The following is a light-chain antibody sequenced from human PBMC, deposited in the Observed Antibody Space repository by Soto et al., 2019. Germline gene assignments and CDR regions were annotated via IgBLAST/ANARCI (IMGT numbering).Light chain of an antibody. Sequence: QSVLTQTRSVSGSPGQSVTISCTGTSSDVGGYNYVSWYQQHPGEAPKLMIYDVNKRPSGVPDRFSGSKSGNTASLTISGLQTEDEADYYCCSYAGSTSSYVFGAGTKLTVL. J-gene: IGLJ1*01. V-gene: IGLV2-11*01. CDR2: DVN. CDR3: CSYAGSTSSYV. CDR1: SSDVGGYNY.